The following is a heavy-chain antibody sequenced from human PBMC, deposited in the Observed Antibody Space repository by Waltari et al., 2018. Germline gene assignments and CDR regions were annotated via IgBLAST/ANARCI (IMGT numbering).Heavy chain of an antibody. CDR3: ARGGLHYDFWSGYYSLDY. J-gene: IGHJ4*02. V-gene: IGHV4-34*01. CDR1: GGSFSGYY. Sequence: QVQLQQWGAGLLKPSETLSLTCAVYGGSFSGYYWSWIRQPPGKGLEWIGEIKQSGSTNYNPSLKSRVTISGDTAKNQFSLKLGSVTAADTAVYYCARGGLHYDFWSGYYSLDYWGQGTLVTVSS. D-gene: IGHD3-3*01. CDR2: IKQSGST.